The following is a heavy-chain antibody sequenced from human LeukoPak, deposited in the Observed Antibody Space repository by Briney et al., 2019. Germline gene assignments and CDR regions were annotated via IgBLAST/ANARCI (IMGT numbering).Heavy chain of an antibody. CDR2: IYYSGST. CDR3: ARGSSSWMDYYMDV. CDR1: GGSISSGGYS. J-gene: IGHJ6*03. V-gene: IGHV4-30-4*07. D-gene: IGHD6-13*01. Sequence: PSQTLSLTCVVSGGSISSGGYSWTWIRQPPGKGLEWIGHIYYSGSTYYNPSLKSRVTMSVDTSKNQFSLKLSSMTAADTAVYFCARGSSSWMDYYMDVWGKGTTVTVSS.